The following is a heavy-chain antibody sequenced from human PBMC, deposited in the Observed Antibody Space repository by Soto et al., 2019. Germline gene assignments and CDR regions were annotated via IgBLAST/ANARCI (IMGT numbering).Heavy chain of an antibody. CDR2: ISSSSSTI. J-gene: IGHJ5*02. Sequence: PGGSLRLSCAASGFTFSSYSMNWVRQAPGKGLEWVSYISSSSSTIYYADSVKGRFTISRDNAKNSLYLQMNSLRDEDTAVYYCAGLGYCSGGSCFHNWFDPWGQGTLVTVSS. CDR3: AGLGYCSGGSCFHNWFDP. D-gene: IGHD2-15*01. V-gene: IGHV3-48*02. CDR1: GFTFSSYS.